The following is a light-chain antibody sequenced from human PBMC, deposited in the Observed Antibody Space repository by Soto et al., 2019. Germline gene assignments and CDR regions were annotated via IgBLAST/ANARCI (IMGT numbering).Light chain of an antibody. Sequence: QSALTQPPSASGSPGQSVTISCTGTSSDIGTFSSISWYQQYPGKAPKLMIFCVSQRPSGVPDRFSGSKSANTASLTVSGLQDEDEAEYYCSSQAGSDSLMVFGGGTKVTVL. CDR2: CVS. CDR1: SSDIGTFSS. CDR3: SSQAGSDSLMV. V-gene: IGLV2-8*01. J-gene: IGLJ2*01.